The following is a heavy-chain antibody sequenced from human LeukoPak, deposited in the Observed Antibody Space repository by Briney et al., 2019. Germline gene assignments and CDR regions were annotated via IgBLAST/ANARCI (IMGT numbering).Heavy chain of an antibody. D-gene: IGHD3-3*01. Sequence: SETLSLTCTVSGGSIRSSYYYWGWIRQPPGKGLEWIGSIYDSGSTYYNPSLKSRVTISVDTSKNQFSLKLSSVTAADTAVYYCARVTIFGVVIMDYWGQGTLVTVSS. V-gene: IGHV4-39*01. CDR2: IYDSGST. CDR1: GGSIRSSYYY. CDR3: ARVTIFGVVIMDY. J-gene: IGHJ4*02.